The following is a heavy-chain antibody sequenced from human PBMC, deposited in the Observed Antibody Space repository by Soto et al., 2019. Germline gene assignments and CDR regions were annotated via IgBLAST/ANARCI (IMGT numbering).Heavy chain of an antibody. J-gene: IGHJ4*02. V-gene: IGHV3-30-3*01. CDR3: ARPTHDYGDYSWLYFDY. CDR2: ISYDGSNK. CDR1: GFTFSSYA. D-gene: IGHD4-17*01. Sequence: HPGGSLRLSCAASGFTFSSYAMHWVRQAPGKGLEWVAVISYDGSNKYYADSVKGRFTISRDNSKNTLYLQMNSLRAEDTAVYYCARPTHDYGDYSWLYFDYWGQGTLVTVSS.